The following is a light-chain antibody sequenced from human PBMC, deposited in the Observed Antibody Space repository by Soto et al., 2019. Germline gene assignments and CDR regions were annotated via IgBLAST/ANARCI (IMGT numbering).Light chain of an antibody. V-gene: IGLV1-40*01. CDR2: GNN. Sequence: QSVLTQPPSVSAAPVQKVTISCSGSSSNIGAGYDVHWYQQLPGTAPNLLIYGNNNRPSGVPDRFSGSKSGTSASLAITGLQAEDEADYYCQSYDSSLSGYVFGTGTKVTVL. CDR1: SSNIGAGYD. CDR3: QSYDSSLSGYV. J-gene: IGLJ1*01.